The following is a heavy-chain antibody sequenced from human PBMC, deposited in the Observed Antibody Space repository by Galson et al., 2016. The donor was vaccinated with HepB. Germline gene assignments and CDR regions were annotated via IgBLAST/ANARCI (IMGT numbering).Heavy chain of an antibody. D-gene: IGHD6-19*01. V-gene: IGHV5-10-1*01. Sequence: QSGAQVKKPGESLRISCMGSGYNFITYWISWVRQMPGKGLEWMGSIDPSDSYTNYSPPFQGHVTISNDRSISTAYLQWSSLKASDTAIYYCAIRLYSSGSFDYWGQGTLATVSS. J-gene: IGHJ4*02. CDR2: IDPSDSYT. CDR1: GYNFITYW. CDR3: AIRLYSSGSFDY.